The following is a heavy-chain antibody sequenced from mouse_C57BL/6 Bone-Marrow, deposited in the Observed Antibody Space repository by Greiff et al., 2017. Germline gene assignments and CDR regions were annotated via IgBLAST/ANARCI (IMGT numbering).Heavy chain of an antibody. CDR1: GYTFTDYY. CDR3: ARGSHGYFDV. D-gene: IGHD1-1*02. CDR2: INPYNGGT. J-gene: IGHJ1*03. V-gene: IGHV1-19*01. Sequence: EVQLQQSGPVLVKPGASVKMSCKASGYTFTDYYMNWVKQSHGKSLEWIGVINPYNGGTSYNQKFKGKATLTVDKSSSTAYMELNSLTSEDSAVXYCARGSHGYFDVWGTGTTVTVSS.